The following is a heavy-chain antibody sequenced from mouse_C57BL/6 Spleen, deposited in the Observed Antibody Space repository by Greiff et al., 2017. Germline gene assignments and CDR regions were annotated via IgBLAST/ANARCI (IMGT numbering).Heavy chain of an antibody. CDR1: GYTFTSYW. CDR2: INPSSGYT. D-gene: IGHD1-1*01. J-gene: IGHJ2*01. V-gene: IGHV1-7*01. CDR3: ASTVVAPGYFDY. Sequence: VQLQQSGAELAKPGASVKLSCKASGYTFTSYWMHWVKQRPGQGLEWIGYINPSSGYTKYNQKFKGKATLTADKSSSTAYMQLSSLTYEDSAVYYCASTVVAPGYFDYWGQGTTLTVSS.